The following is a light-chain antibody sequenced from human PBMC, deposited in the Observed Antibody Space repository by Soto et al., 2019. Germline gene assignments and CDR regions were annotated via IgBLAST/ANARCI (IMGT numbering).Light chain of an antibody. CDR2: GAS. V-gene: IGKV3-20*01. CDR1: QSVSSSY. Sequence: EIVLTQSPGTLSLSPGERATLSCRASQSVSSSYLAWYQQKPGQAPRLLIYGASSRATGIPDRFSGSGSGTDFTLTTSRLGPEDFAVYYCQQYGSSPPFTFGPGTKVDIK. CDR3: QQYGSSPPFT. J-gene: IGKJ3*01.